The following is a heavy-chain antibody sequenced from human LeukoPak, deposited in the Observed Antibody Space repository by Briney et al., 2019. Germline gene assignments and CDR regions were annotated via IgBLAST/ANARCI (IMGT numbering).Heavy chain of an antibody. V-gene: IGHV3-74*01. D-gene: IGHD2-21*01. CDR1: GFSFRSYW. CDR3: VRDVWGDRDGFFEY. Sequence: PGGSLRLSCAASGFSFRSYWMHWVRQAPGEGLVWVSRINNDGRSASYAESVTGRFTMSRDNAKNTLYLQMNSLRAEDTAVYYCVRDVWGDRDGFFEYWGQGTLVTVSS. J-gene: IGHJ4*02. CDR2: INNDGRSA.